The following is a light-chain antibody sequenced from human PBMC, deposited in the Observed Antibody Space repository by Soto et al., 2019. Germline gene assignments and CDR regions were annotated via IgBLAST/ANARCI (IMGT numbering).Light chain of an antibody. V-gene: IGKV3-20*01. CDR2: GAS. CDR3: QQYAMSVIS. CDR1: QSVTSY. J-gene: IGKJ5*01. Sequence: EIVWTQSPGTLSLSPGERATLSCRASQSVTSYLAWYQQKPGQAPRLLIYGASTRAAGIPDRFNGSVSGTDWTLSSSRREPEDFAMFYCQQYAMSVISFGQGTRLDI.